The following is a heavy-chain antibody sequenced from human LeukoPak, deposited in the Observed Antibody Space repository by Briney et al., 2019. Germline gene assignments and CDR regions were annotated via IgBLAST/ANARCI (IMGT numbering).Heavy chain of an antibody. CDR3: ARGAGISGTYYYY. Sequence: SETLSLTCAVYGGSFSGYYWSWIRQPPGKGLEWIGEINHSGSTNYNPSLKSRVTISVDTSKNQFSLKLSSVTAADTAVYYCARGAGISGTYYYYWGQGTLVTVSS. J-gene: IGHJ4*02. CDR1: GGSFSGYY. V-gene: IGHV4-34*01. CDR2: INHSGST. D-gene: IGHD1-26*01.